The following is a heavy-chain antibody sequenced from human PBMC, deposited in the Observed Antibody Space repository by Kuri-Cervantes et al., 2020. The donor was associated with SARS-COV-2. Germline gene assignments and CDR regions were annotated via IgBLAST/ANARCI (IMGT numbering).Heavy chain of an antibody. J-gene: IGHJ4*03. V-gene: IGHV4-59*11. D-gene: IGHD4-17*01. CDR2: IYYSGST. CDR1: GGSISSHY. Sequence: SETLSLTCTVSGGSISSHYWSRIRQPPGKGLEWIGYIYYSGSTNYNPSLKSRVTISVDTSKNQFSLKLSSVTAADTAVYYCARDYGDYWGQGTMVTVSS. CDR3: ARDYGDY.